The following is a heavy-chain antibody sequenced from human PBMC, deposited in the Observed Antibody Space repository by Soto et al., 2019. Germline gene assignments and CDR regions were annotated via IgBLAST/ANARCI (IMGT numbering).Heavy chain of an antibody. CDR3: ARAGGYYFDY. D-gene: IGHD2-8*02. Sequence: SETLSLTCAVYGGSFSGYYWSWIRQPPGKGLEWIGEINHSGSTNYNPSLKSRVTISVDTSKNQFSLKLSSVTAADTAVYYCARAGGYYFDYWGQGTLVT. CDR1: GGSFSGYY. J-gene: IGHJ4*02. CDR2: INHSGST. V-gene: IGHV4-34*01.